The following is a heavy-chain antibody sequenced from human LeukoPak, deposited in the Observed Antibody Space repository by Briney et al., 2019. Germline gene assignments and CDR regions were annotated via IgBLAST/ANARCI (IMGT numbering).Heavy chain of an antibody. CDR3: ARVDLYCSSTSCYSVDNWFDP. J-gene: IGHJ5*02. D-gene: IGHD2-2*02. Sequence: SQTLSLTCTVSGGSISSGSYYWSWIRQPAGKGLEWIGRIYTSGSTNYNPSLKSRVTISVDTSKNQFSLKLSSVTAADTAVYYCARVDLYCSSTSCYSVDNWFDPWGQGTLVTVSS. CDR2: IYTSGST. CDR1: GGSISSGSYY. V-gene: IGHV4-61*02.